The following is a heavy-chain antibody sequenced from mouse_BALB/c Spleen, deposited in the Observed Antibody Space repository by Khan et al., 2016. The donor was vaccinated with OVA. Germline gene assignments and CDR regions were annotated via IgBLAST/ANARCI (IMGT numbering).Heavy chain of an antibody. CDR2: ISDGGSYT. V-gene: IGHV5-4*02. D-gene: IGHD2-1*01. CDR3: ARGYYGNPFAY. Sequence: EVELVESGGGLVKPGGSLKLSCAASGFTFSDYYMYWVRQTPEKRLEWVATISDGGSYTYYQDSVKGRFTISRDDAKNNLYLQMSSLKSEDTAMYYCARGYYGNPFAYWGQGTLVTGSA. CDR1: GFTFSDYY. J-gene: IGHJ3*01.